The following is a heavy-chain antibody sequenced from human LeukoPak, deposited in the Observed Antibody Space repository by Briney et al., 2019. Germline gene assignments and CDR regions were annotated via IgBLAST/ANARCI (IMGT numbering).Heavy chain of an antibody. J-gene: IGHJ6*03. Sequence: PSQTLSLTCTVSGGSISSYYWSWIRQPPGKGLEWIGYIYYSGSTNYNPSLKSRVTISVDPSKNQFSLKLSSVTAADTAVYNCARDRPHPSGSYYYDSSGYPEYYYYYYMDVWGKGTTVTVSS. CDR2: IYYSGST. V-gene: IGHV4-59*01. CDR1: GGSISSYY. D-gene: IGHD3-22*01. CDR3: ARDRPHPSGSYYYDSSGYPEYYYYYYMDV.